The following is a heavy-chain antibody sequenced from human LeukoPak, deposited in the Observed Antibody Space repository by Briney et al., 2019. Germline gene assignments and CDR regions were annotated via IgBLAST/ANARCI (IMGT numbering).Heavy chain of an antibody. CDR3: ARVRTIVVVVHYYYYMDV. V-gene: IGHV4-61*02. CDR2: IYTSGST. J-gene: IGHJ6*03. CDR1: GGSISSGSYY. D-gene: IGHD2-2*01. Sequence: SETLSLTCTVSGGSISSGSYYWCWIRQPAGKGLEWIGRIYTSGSTNYNPSLKSRVTISVDTSKNQFSLKLSSVTAADTAVYYCARVRTIVVVVHYYYYMDVWGKGTTVTVSS.